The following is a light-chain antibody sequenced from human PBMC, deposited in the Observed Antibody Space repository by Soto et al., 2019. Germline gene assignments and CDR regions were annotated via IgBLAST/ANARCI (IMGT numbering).Light chain of an antibody. J-gene: IGLJ1*01. Sequence: QSALTQPASVSGSPGQSITISCTGASSDIGSYNLVSWYQQHPGKAPRLMIYEGSKRPAGVSYRFSGSKSGNTASLTISGLQAEDEADYYCCSYAGSGTFVFGTGTKVTVL. CDR3: CSYAGSGTFV. CDR1: SSDIGSYNL. CDR2: EGS. V-gene: IGLV2-23*01.